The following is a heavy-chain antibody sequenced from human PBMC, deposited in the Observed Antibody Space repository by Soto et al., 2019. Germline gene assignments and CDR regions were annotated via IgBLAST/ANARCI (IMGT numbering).Heavy chain of an antibody. Sequence: PSETLSRTCILSGGSGRAPDWWNWVRQSPDKGLEWIAEVHISGHSNYNPSLRSRVSVSIDSSKNQFYLNLNSVTAADTAIYYCARVRQGCSANNCYFDPWGQGTQVTVSS. V-gene: IGHV4-4*02. J-gene: IGHJ5*01. CDR2: VHISGHS. CDR3: ARVRQGCSANNCYFDP. CDR1: GGSGRAPDW. D-gene: IGHD1-1*01.